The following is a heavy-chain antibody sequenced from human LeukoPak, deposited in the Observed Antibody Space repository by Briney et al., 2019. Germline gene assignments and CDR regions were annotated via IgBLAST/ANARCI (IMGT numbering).Heavy chain of an antibody. J-gene: IGHJ3*02. D-gene: IGHD2-2*01. CDR3: AKRLGYCSSTSCYSGIDAFDI. CDR2: ISNTGSVI. V-gene: IGHV3-48*04. Sequence: GGSLRLSCAASGSTFRSHTMNWVRQAPGKGLEWISYISNTGSVIYYADSVKGRFTISRDNAKNSLYLQMNSLRAEDTAVYYCAKRLGYCSSTSCYSGIDAFDIWGQGTMVTVSS. CDR1: GSTFRSHT.